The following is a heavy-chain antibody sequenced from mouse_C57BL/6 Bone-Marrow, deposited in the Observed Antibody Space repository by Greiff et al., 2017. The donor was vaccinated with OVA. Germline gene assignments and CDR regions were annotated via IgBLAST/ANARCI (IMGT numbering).Heavy chain of an antibody. D-gene: IGHD1-1*01. CDR3: TRAFLFITTNYFDY. J-gene: IGHJ2*01. CDR1: GYTFTSYD. Sequence: VKLQQSGPELVKPGASVKLSCKASGYTFTSYDINWVKQRPGQGLEWIGWIYPRVGSTKYNEKFKGQATLTVDTSSSTAYMELHSLTSEDSAVYFCTRAFLFITTNYFDYWGQGTTLTVSS. V-gene: IGHV1-85*01. CDR2: IYPRVGST.